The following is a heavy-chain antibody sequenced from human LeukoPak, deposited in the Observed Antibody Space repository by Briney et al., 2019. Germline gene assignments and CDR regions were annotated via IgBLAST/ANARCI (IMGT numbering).Heavy chain of an antibody. V-gene: IGHV1-2*02. CDR2: INPNSGGT. CDR1: GYTFTGYY. CDR3: ARDLGRTTVTTGVDY. J-gene: IGHJ4*02. D-gene: IGHD4-17*01. Sequence: EASVKVSCKASGYTFTGYYMHWVRQAPGQGLEWMGWINPNSGGTNYAQKFQGRVTMTRDTSISTAYMELSRLRSDDTAVYYCARDLGRTTVTTGVDYWGQGTLVTVSS.